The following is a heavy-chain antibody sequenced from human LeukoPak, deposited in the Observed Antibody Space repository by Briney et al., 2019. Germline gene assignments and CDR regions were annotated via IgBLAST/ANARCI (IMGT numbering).Heavy chain of an antibody. Sequence: ASVKVSCKASGYTFTGYYMHWVRQAPGQGLEWMGWINPNSGGTNYTQKFQGRVTMTRDTSISTAYMELSGLRSDDTAVYYCARSRTGIAAAGNNWFDPWGQGTLVTVSS. V-gene: IGHV1-2*02. D-gene: IGHD6-13*01. CDR2: INPNSGGT. CDR3: ARSRTGIAAAGNNWFDP. J-gene: IGHJ5*02. CDR1: GYTFTGYY.